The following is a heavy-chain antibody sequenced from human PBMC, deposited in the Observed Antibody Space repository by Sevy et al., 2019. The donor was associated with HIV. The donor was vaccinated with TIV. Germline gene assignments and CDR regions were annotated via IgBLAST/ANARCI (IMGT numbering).Heavy chain of an antibody. Sequence: GGSLRLSCSASGFTFSNVWMSWVRQAPGKGLEWVGHVKSKTEGGTADYAAPVKGRFTISRGDSKDMLYLQMSSLKTEDTAVYYCTTGGSILQHWGQGTLVTVSS. V-gene: IGHV3-15*01. CDR3: TTGGSILQH. D-gene: IGHD2-21*01. CDR2: VKSKTEGGTA. CDR1: GFTFSNVW. J-gene: IGHJ4*02.